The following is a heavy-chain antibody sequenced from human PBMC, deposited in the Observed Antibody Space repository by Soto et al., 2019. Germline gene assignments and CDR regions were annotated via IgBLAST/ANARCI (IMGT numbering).Heavy chain of an antibody. Sequence: GGSLRLSCAASGFTFSSYGMHWVRQAPGKGLEWVAVISYDGSNKYYADSVKGRFTISRDNSKNTLYLQMNSLRAEDTAVYYCAKVLVHIAAAGDAFDIWGQGTMVTVSS. CDR3: AKVLVHIAAAGDAFDI. J-gene: IGHJ3*02. V-gene: IGHV3-30*18. CDR2: ISYDGSNK. D-gene: IGHD6-13*01. CDR1: GFTFSSYG.